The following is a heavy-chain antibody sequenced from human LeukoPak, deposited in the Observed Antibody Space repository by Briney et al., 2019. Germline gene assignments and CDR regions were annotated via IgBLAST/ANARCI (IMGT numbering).Heavy chain of an antibody. J-gene: IGHJ5*02. CDR1: GGSISSSTYY. CDR2: IYRSGDT. Sequence: PSETLSLTCTVSGGSISSSTYYWGWIRQPPGKGLEWIGSIYRSGDTYYNPPLKSRVTISVDTSKNQFSLKLSSVTAADTAVYYCARGSPYGRNWFDPWGQGTLVTVSS. V-gene: IGHV4-39*07. CDR3: ARGSPYGRNWFDP. D-gene: IGHD3-10*01.